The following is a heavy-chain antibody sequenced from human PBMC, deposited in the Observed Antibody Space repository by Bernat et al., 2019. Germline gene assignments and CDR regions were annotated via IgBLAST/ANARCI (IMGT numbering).Heavy chain of an antibody. CDR1: GFTFSSYG. J-gene: IGHJ4*02. D-gene: IGHD4-23*01. CDR3: AKETRWRYFDY. V-gene: IGHV3-30*18. Sequence: QVQLVESGGGVVQPGRSLRLSCAASGFTFSSYGMHWVRQAPGKGLEWVAVISYDGSNKYYEDSVKGRFTIPRDNSKNTLYLQMNSLRAEDTAVYYCAKETRWRYFDYWGQGTLVTVSS. CDR2: ISYDGSNK.